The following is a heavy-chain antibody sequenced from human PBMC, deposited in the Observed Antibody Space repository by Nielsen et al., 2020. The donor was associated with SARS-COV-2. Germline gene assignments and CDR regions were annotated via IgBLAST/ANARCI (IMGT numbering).Heavy chain of an antibody. Sequence: GSLRLSCTVSGGSISSYYWSWIRQPPGKGLEWIGYIYYSGSTNYNPSLKSRVTISVDTSKNQFSLKLSSVTAADTAVYYCARIVRRIIAVAGEEWNYFDYWGQGTLVTVSS. CDR2: IYYSGST. CDR3: ARIVRRIIAVAGEEWNYFDY. J-gene: IGHJ4*02. V-gene: IGHV4-59*01. CDR1: GGSISSYY. D-gene: IGHD6-19*01.